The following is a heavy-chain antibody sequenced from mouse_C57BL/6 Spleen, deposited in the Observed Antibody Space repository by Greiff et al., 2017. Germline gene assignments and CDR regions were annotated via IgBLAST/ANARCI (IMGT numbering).Heavy chain of an antibody. CDR1: GYTFTSYW. J-gene: IGHJ3*01. D-gene: IGHD2-1*01. CDR3: ARRGGYGNYLAWFAY. CDR2: IDPSDSYT. V-gene: IGHV1-69*01. Sequence: VQLQQPGAELVMPGASVKLSCKASGYTFTSYWMHWVKQRPGQGLEWIGEIDPSDSYTNYNQKFKGKSTLTVDKSSSTAYMQLSSLTSEDSAVYYWARRGGYGNYLAWFAYWGQGTLVTVSA.